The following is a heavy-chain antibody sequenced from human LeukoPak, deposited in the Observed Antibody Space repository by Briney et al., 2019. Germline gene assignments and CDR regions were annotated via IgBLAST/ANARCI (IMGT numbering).Heavy chain of an antibody. CDR1: GFTFSSYV. D-gene: IGHD6-19*01. V-gene: IGHV3-23*01. CDR3: AKRGPAGAGKSPDYFDY. CDR2: ITGSGDNT. Sequence: VGCLRLSCAASGFTFSSYVMSWVRQAPGKGLEWVSAITGSGDNTYYADSVKGRFTISRDNSKNTLYLQMNSLRAEDTAVYYCAKRGPAGAGKSPDYFDYWGQGTLVTVSS. J-gene: IGHJ4*02.